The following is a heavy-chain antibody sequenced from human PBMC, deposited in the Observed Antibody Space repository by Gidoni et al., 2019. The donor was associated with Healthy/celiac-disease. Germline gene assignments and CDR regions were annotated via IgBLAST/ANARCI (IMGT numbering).Heavy chain of an antibody. Sequence: EVQLVEAGGGLVQPGGSLRLACAASGFTFSSYWMSWVRQAPGKGLEWVANIKQDGSEKYYVDSVKGRFTISRDNAKNSLYLQMISLRAEDTAVYYCARDVGAWWIQKGYFDLWGRGTLVTVSS. CDR2: IKQDGSEK. CDR3: ARDVGAWWIQKGYFDL. CDR1: GFTFSSYW. D-gene: IGHD5-18*01. J-gene: IGHJ2*01. V-gene: IGHV3-7*03.